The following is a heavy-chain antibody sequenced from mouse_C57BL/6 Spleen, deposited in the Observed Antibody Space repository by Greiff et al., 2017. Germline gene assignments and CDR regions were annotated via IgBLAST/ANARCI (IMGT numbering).Heavy chain of an antibody. J-gene: IGHJ4*01. Sequence: VQLQQSGAELVRPGASVKLSCTASGFNINDDYMHWVKQRPEQGLEWIGWIDPENGDTEYASKFQGKATITADASSNTAYLQLSSLTSEDTAVYYCTRGYYAMDYWGQGTSVTVSS. CDR3: TRGYYAMDY. CDR2: IDPENGDT. V-gene: IGHV14-4*01. CDR1: GFNINDDY.